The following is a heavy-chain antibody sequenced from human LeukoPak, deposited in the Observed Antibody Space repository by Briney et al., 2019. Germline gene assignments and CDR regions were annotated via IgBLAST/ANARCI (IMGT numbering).Heavy chain of an antibody. V-gene: IGHV3-64D*09. CDR1: GFTFSRYA. D-gene: IGHD6-13*01. CDR2: VTSNGGST. Sequence: GGSLRLSCSASGFTFSRYAMHWVRQAPGKGLEYVSGVTSNGGSTYYADSVKGRFTISRDNSKNTLYLQMSTLRAEDTAVYYCVKSSGSSWYMFDYWGQGTLVTVSS. CDR3: VKSSGSSWYMFDY. J-gene: IGHJ4*02.